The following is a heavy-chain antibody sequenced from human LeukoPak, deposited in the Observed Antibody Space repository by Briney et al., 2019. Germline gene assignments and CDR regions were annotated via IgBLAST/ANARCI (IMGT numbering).Heavy chain of an antibody. V-gene: IGHV3-30*04. CDR3: ARESWSDSVAFDI. CDR2: ISYGGIDK. D-gene: IGHD3-3*01. CDR1: GFTFNNYE. Sequence: GGSLRLSCAASGFTFNNYEMNWVRQAPGEGLEWVGLISYGGIDKSYADSVKGRFTISRDSSKRTLYLQMNSLRAEDTAMYYCARESWSDSVAFDIWGLGTMVIVSS. J-gene: IGHJ3*02.